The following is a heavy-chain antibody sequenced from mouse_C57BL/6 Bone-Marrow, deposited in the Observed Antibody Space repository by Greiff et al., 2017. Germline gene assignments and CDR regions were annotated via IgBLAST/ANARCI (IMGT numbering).Heavy chain of an antibody. Sequence: VQLQQSGTVLARPGASVKMSCKTSGYTFTSYWMHWVKQRPGQGLEWIGALYPGNSDTSYNQKFKGKAKLTAVTSASTAYMELSSLTNEDSAVYYCTLSYGGSSPYWYFDVWGTGTTVTVSS. V-gene: IGHV1-5*01. CDR3: TLSYGGSSPYWYFDV. CDR1: GYTFTSYW. CDR2: LYPGNSDT. J-gene: IGHJ1*03. D-gene: IGHD1-1*01.